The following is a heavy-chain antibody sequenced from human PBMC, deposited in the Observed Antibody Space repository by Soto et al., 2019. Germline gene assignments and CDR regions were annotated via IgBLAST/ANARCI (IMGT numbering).Heavy chain of an antibody. Sequence: SETLSLTCTGSGCSISSYYWSWIRQPPGKGLEWIGYIYYSGSTNYNPSLQSRVTISVDTSMNQFSLRLSSVTAAVTAVDYCARETDYGGMDYWGQGTLVTVSS. CDR3: ARETDYGGMDY. V-gene: IGHV4-59*01. CDR1: GCSISSYY. D-gene: IGHD4-17*01. CDR2: IYYSGST. J-gene: IGHJ4*02.